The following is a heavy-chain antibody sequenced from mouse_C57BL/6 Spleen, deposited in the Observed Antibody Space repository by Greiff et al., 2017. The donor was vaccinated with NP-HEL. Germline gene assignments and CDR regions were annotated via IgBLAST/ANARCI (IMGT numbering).Heavy chain of an antibody. Sequence: EVKVVESGGGLVKPGGSLKLSCAASGFTFSSYTMSWVRQTPEKRLEWVATISGGGGNTYYPDSVKGRFTISRDNAKNTLYLQMSSLRSEDTALYYCARQGGSRGYAMDYWGQGTSVTVSS. CDR3: ARQGGSRGYAMDY. J-gene: IGHJ4*01. CDR1: GFTFSSYT. V-gene: IGHV5-9*01. CDR2: ISGGGGNT.